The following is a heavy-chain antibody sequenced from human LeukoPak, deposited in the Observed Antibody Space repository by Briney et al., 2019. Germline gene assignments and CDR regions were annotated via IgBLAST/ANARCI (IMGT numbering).Heavy chain of an antibody. CDR1: GFTFSSYG. CDR2: IRYDGSNK. CDR3: AKGYYYDSSGYYYVSAFDI. Sequence: GGSLRLSCAASGFTFSSYGMHWVRQAPGKGLEWVAFIRYDGSNKYYADSVKGRFTISRDNSKNTLYLQMNSLRAEDTAVYYCAKGYYYDSSGYYYVSAFDIWGQGTMVTVSS. D-gene: IGHD3-22*01. V-gene: IGHV3-30*02. J-gene: IGHJ3*02.